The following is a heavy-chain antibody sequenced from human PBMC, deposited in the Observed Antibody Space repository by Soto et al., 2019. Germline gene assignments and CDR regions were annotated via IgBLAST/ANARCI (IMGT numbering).Heavy chain of an antibody. Sequence: QVQLQESGPGLVKSSQTLSLTCTVSGGSISSGGYYWSWIRQHPGQRLEWIGYIYYSGSTYSNPSLKSRVTISVDTSKNQFSLKLSSVTAADTAVYYCARDLVGATTTDNWFDPWGQGTLVTVSS. CDR1: GGSISSGGYY. CDR3: ARDLVGATTTDNWFDP. V-gene: IGHV4-31*03. CDR2: IYYSGST. J-gene: IGHJ5*02. D-gene: IGHD1-26*01.